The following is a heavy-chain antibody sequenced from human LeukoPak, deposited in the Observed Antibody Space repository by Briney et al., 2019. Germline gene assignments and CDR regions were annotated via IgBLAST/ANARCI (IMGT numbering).Heavy chain of an antibody. Sequence: PGGSLRLSCAASGFTFSSFGMHWVRQAPGQGLEWVAFILYDGTKKYYADSVKGRFTISRDNSKNTLNLQMNSLRVEDTAVYYCATTRYNYGYYFDYWGQGTLVTVSS. CDR2: ILYDGTKK. D-gene: IGHD3-10*01. CDR3: ATTRYNYGYYFDY. V-gene: IGHV3-30*02. CDR1: GFTFSSFG. J-gene: IGHJ4*02.